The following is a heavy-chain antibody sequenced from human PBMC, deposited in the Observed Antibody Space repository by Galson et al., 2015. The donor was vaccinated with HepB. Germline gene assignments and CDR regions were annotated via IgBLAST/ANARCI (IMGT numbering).Heavy chain of an antibody. J-gene: IGHJ4*02. CDR1: GLTFSNNA. V-gene: IGHV3-23*01. CDR2: ISGSGGST. CDR3: AKDFADYTFGYDV. D-gene: IGHD3-22*01. Sequence: SLRLSCAGSGLTFSNNAMSWVRQAPGKGLEWVSSISGSGGSTHFADSVKGRFTISRDNSEDTLYLQLDSPRVEDTAVYYCAKDFADYTFGYDVWGRGTRVTVSS.